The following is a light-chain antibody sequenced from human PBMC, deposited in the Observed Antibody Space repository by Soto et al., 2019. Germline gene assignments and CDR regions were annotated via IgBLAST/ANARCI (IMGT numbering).Light chain of an antibody. J-gene: IGLJ1*01. V-gene: IGLV2-14*01. Sequence: QPASVSGSPGQSITISCTGTSSDVGGYNYVSWYQHHPGKAPKLMIYEVVNRPSGVSNRFSGSKSGITASLTISGLQAEDEADYYCTSYTSSSPLVFGTGTKLTVL. CDR1: SSDVGGYNY. CDR2: EVV. CDR3: TSYTSSSPLV.